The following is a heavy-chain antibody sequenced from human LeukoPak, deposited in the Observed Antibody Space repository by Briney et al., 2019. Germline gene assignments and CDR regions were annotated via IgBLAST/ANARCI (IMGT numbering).Heavy chain of an antibody. J-gene: IGHJ6*04. CDR2: IIPIFGTA. D-gene: IGHD2-2*01. CDR3: ARGYCSSTSCYVGLDV. Sequence: PVKVSCKASGGTFSSYAISWVRQAPGQGLEWMGGIIPIFGTANYAQKFQGRVTITADESTSTAYMELSSLRSEDTAVYYCARGYCSSTSCYVGLDVWGKGTTVTVSS. CDR1: GGTFSSYA. V-gene: IGHV1-69*13.